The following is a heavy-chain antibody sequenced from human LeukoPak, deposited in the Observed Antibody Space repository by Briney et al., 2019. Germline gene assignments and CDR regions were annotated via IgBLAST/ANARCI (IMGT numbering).Heavy chain of an antibody. D-gene: IGHD3-16*01. CDR2: IKHDGSEK. J-gene: IGHJ4*02. Sequence: GGSLLLSCAASGFPFDRYWMSWVRLAPGKGLEWVANIKHDGSEKTVVDSVKGRFTISRNNAENSLYLQMNSLRAEDTAVYYCARQTIYEAYFDFWGQGTLVTVSS. V-gene: IGHV3-7*01. CDR3: ARQTIYEAYFDF. CDR1: GFPFDRYW.